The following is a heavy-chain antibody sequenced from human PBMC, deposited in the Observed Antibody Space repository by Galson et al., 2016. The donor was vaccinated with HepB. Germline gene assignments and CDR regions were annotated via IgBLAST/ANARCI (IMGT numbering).Heavy chain of an antibody. CDR1: GYTLTELS. D-gene: IGHD2-2*01. J-gene: IGHJ4*02. CDR2: FAPEDDET. CDR3: ATVWASRVNVDS. V-gene: IGHV1-24*01. Sequence: SVKVSCKVSGYTLTELSMHWVRQAPGKGLEWMGGFAPEDDETIYAQKFQGRVTLTEDTSTNIAYMELSSLRSEDTAVYYCATVWASRVNVDSWGQGTLVTVSS.